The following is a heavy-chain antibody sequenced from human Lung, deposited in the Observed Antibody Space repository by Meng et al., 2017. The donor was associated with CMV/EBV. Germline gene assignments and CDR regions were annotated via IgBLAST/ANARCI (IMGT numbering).Heavy chain of an antibody. V-gene: IGHV3-7*01. J-gene: IGHJ4*02. CDR1: GFTFSTYW. CDR2: IKQDGGEK. CDR3: ATIRWYGISWYFDY. D-gene: IGHD6-13*01. Sequence: GESXKISCAASGFTFSTYWMGWVRQAPGKGLDWVANIKQDGGEKYYVDSVEGRFTISRDNAKNSLYLQMNSLRVEDTAVYYCATIRWYGISWYFDYWGQGSXVPGAS.